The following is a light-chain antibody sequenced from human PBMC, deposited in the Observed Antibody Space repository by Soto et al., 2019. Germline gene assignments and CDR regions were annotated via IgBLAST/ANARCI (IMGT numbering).Light chain of an antibody. CDR3: QSYDSSLSGSRV. CDR1: SSNIGAGYD. Sequence: QSVLTQPPSVSGAPGQRVTISCTGSSSNIGAGYDVHWYQQLPGTAPKLLIYGNSNRPSGVPDRFSGSNSGTSASLAITGLHAEDEADYYCQSYDSSLSGSRVFGTGTKLTVL. CDR2: GNS. J-gene: IGLJ1*01. V-gene: IGLV1-40*01.